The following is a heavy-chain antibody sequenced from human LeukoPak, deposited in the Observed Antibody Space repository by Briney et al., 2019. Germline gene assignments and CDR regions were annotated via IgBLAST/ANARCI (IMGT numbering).Heavy chain of an antibody. CDR3: ARELKIGVAGTVGFDP. CDR2: ITSTSGYI. Sequence: GESLRLSCAASGFAFSTYSMNWVRQAPGKGLEWVSSITSTSGYIYYAESVKGRFSISRDNSKNMVYVQMNSLRAEDTAVYYCARELKIGVAGTVGFDPWGQGTLVTVSS. J-gene: IGHJ5*02. CDR1: GFAFSTYS. V-gene: IGHV3-21*04. D-gene: IGHD3-22*01.